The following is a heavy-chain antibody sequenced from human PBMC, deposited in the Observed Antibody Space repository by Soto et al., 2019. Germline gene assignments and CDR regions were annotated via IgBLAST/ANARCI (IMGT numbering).Heavy chain of an antibody. CDR1: GGSFSGYY. J-gene: IGHJ4*02. V-gene: IGHV4-34*01. Sequence: QVQLQQWGAGLLKPSETLSLTCAVYGGSFSGYYWTWIRQPPGTGLEWIGEINHSGRTNYNPSLKSRVTISVDTSKNQFSLKLTSVTAAEPAAYYCARDKITGLLDYWGQGTLVTVSS. CDR3: ARDKITGLLDY. CDR2: INHSGRT. D-gene: IGHD2-8*02.